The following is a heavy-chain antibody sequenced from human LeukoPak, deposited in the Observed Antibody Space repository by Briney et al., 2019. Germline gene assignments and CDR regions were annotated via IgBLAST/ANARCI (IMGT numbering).Heavy chain of an antibody. V-gene: IGHV3-53*01. J-gene: IGHJ4*02. D-gene: IGHD2-2*02. CDR3: ARGGRYCSSTSCYTFDY. CDR2: IYSGGST. CDR1: GFTVSSNY. Sequence: GGSLRLSCAASGFTVSSNYMSWVRRAPGKGLEWVSVIYSGGSTYYADSVKGRFTISRDNSKNTLYLQMNSLRAEDTAVYYCARGGRYCSSTSCYTFDYWGQGTLVTVSS.